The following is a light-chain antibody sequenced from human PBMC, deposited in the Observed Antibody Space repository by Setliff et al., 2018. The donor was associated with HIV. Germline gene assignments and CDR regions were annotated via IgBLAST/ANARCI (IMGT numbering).Light chain of an antibody. J-gene: IGLJ2*01. Sequence: SYELTQPPSVSMAPGKTARTTCGGNKIGSKRVHWYQQKPGLAPVLVIYYDTDRPSGIPERFSGSNSGSTATLTISRVEAGDEADYYCQVWDSSSDHVVFGGGTQLTVL. CDR1: KIGSKR. V-gene: IGLV3-21*04. CDR2: YDT. CDR3: QVWDSSSDHVV.